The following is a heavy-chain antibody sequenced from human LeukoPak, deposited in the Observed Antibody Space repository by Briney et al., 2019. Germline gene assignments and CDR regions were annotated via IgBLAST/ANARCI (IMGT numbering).Heavy chain of an antibody. CDR3: ARLYDILTGAFDY. Sequence: PGGSLRLSCAAPGFTFTSYSMNWVRQAPGKGLEWVSSISSSSSYLYYADSVKGRFTISRDNAKNSLYLQMSSLRAEDTAIYYCARLYDILTGAFDYWGQGTLVTVSS. D-gene: IGHD3-9*01. V-gene: IGHV3-21*01. CDR1: GFTFTSYS. CDR2: ISSSSSYL. J-gene: IGHJ4*02.